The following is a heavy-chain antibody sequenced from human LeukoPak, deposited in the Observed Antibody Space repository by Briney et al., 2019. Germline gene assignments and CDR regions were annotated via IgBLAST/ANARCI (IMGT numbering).Heavy chain of an antibody. CDR1: GYIVTNAW. CDR3: TTDLGMATIDY. CDR2: IKSKTDGGTT. J-gene: IGHJ4*02. V-gene: IGHV3-15*01. D-gene: IGHD5-24*01. Sequence: PGGSLRLSCAASGYIVTNAWMSWVRRAPGKGLEWVGRIKSKTDGGTTDYAAPVKDRFTISRDDSKNTLYLQMNSLKTEDTAVYYCTTDLGMATIDYWGQGTLVTVSS.